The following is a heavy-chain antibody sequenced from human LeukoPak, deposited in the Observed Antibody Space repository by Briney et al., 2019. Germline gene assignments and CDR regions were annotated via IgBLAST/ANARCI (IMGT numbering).Heavy chain of an antibody. Sequence: SQTLSLTCTVSGGSISSAGHYWSWIRQQPGKGVQWIGYIFYRGRTFYNPSLKSRLNISVDTSTDQFSLKLSSVTAADTAVYYCAGVRVPSAENDAFDIWGQGTMVTVSS. V-gene: IGHV4-31*03. CDR2: IFYRGRT. CDR1: GGSISSAGHY. J-gene: IGHJ3*02. CDR3: AGVRVPSAENDAFDI. D-gene: IGHD2-15*01.